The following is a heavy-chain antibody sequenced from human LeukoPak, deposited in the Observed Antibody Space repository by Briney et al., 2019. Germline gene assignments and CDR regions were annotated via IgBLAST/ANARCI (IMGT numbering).Heavy chain of an antibody. D-gene: IGHD3-22*01. V-gene: IGHV3-23*01. Sequence: RGSLRLSCAASGFTFSSYAMSWVRQAPGNGLEWVSAISGSGGSTYYADSVKGRFTISRDNSKNTLYLQMNSLRAEDTAVYYCAKVCDSSGYPFDAFGIWGQGTMVTVSS. CDR2: ISGSGGST. CDR3: AKVCDSSGYPFDAFGI. CDR1: GFTFSSYA. J-gene: IGHJ3*02.